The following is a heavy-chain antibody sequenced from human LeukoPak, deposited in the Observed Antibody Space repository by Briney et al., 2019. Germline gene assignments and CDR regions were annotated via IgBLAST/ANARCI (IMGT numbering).Heavy chain of an antibody. CDR1: GFTFSSYE. V-gene: IGHV3-7*01. D-gene: IGHD6-19*01. CDR3: ARGESGWYFDY. J-gene: IGHJ4*02. CDR2: IKQDGSEK. Sequence: GGSLRLSCAASGFTFSSYEMNWVRQAPGKGLEWVANIKQDGSEKYYVDSVKGRFTISRDNAKNSLYLQMNSLRAEDTAVYYCARGESGWYFDYWGQGTLVTVSS.